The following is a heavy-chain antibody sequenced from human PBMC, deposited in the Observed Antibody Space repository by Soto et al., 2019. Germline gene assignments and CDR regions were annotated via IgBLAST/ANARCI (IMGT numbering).Heavy chain of an antibody. CDR1: GGTFSRSA. Sequence: QVQLVQSGAEVKKPGSSVKVSCQASGGTFSRSAISWVRQAPGQGLEWMGGIIPILGTAANYAQKFQGRVTITADESTSTAYMELSSLRSEDTAVYYCAKSVRFHYDFDYWGQGTRVTVSS. V-gene: IGHV1-69*01. CDR2: IIPILGTAA. CDR3: AKSVRFHYDFDY. D-gene: IGHD4-17*01. J-gene: IGHJ4*02.